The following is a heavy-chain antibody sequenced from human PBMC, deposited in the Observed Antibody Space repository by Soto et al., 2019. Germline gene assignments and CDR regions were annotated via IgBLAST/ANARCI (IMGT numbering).Heavy chain of an antibody. D-gene: IGHD3-10*01. CDR1: GFTFSSYW. J-gene: IGHJ4*02. V-gene: IGHV3-7*01. CDR2: IKQDGSEK. Sequence: GGSLRLSCAASGFTFSSYWMSWVRQAPGKGLEWVANIKQDGSEKYYVDSVKGRFTISRDNAKNSLYLQMNSLRAEDTAVYYCARDLSYGSGSYTGFFDYWGQGTLVTVSS. CDR3: ARDLSYGSGSYTGFFDY.